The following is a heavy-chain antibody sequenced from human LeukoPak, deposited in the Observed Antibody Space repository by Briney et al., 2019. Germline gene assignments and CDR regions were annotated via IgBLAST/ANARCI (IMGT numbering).Heavy chain of an antibody. V-gene: IGHV3-21*01. Sequence: GGSLRLSCAASGFTFSSYSMNWVCQAPGKGLEWVSSISSSSSYIYYADSVKGRFTISRDNAKNSLYLQMNSLRAEDTAVYYCARVTPVYCSGGSCYGKDFDYWGQGTLVTVSS. CDR1: GFTFSSYS. J-gene: IGHJ4*02. CDR2: ISSSSSYI. CDR3: ARVTPVYCSGGSCYGKDFDY. D-gene: IGHD2-15*01.